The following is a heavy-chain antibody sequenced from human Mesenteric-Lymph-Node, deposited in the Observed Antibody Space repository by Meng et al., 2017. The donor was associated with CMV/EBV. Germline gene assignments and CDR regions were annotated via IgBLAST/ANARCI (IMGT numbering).Heavy chain of an antibody. CDR1: GFTFSSYE. D-gene: IGHD3-3*02. CDR2: ISSSGSTI. CDR3: TRGHYGSPDY. Sequence: GGSLRLSCAASGFTFSSYEMNWVRQAPGKGLEWVSYISSSGSTIYYADSVKGRFTISRDNAKNMLFLQMNSLRAEDTAVYYCTRGHYGSPDYWGQGTLVTVSS. J-gene: IGHJ4*02. V-gene: IGHV3-48*03.